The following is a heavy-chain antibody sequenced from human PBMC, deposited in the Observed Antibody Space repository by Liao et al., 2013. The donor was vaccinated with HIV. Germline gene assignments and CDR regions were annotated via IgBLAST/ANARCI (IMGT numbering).Heavy chain of an antibody. V-gene: IGHV4-39*07. CDR1: RGSISGSIFF. Sequence: QLQLQESGPGLVKPSEILSLTCTVSRGSISGSIFFWGWVRQAPGKGLEWIGSIYYSGSTNYNPSLKSRVTITVDTSKNQFSLTLTSVTAADTAVYYCARGGKPSSWFRRYFEYWGQGNLVTVSS. CDR2: IYYSGST. CDR3: ARGGKPSSWFRRYFEY. D-gene: IGHD6-13*01. J-gene: IGHJ4*02.